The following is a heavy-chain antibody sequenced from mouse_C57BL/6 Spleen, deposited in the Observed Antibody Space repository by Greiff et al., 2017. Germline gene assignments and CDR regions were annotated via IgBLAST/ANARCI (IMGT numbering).Heavy chain of an antibody. CDR1: GYTFTDYY. Sequence: QVQLKESGAELVRPGASVKLSCKASGYTFTDYYINWVKQRPGQGLEWIARIYPGSGNTYYNEKFKGKATLTAEKSSSTAYMQLSSLTSEDSAVYFCARESDGYLGFDVWGTGTTVTVSS. J-gene: IGHJ1*03. CDR3: ARESDGYLGFDV. D-gene: IGHD2-3*01. V-gene: IGHV1-76*01. CDR2: IYPGSGNT.